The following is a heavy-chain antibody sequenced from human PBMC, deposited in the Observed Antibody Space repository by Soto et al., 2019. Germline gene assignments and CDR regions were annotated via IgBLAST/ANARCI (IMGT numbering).Heavy chain of an antibody. CDR3: ARSPQFYDSSGYYYVYFDY. Sequence: GGSLRLSCAASVLPLSDYYMSWIRQAPGKGLEWVSYISSSSSYTNYADSVKGRFTISRDNAKNSLYLQMNSLRAEDTAVYYCARSPQFYDSSGYYYVYFDYWGQGTLVTVSS. J-gene: IGHJ4*02. CDR2: ISSSSSYT. D-gene: IGHD3-22*01. CDR1: VLPLSDYY. V-gene: IGHV3-11*06.